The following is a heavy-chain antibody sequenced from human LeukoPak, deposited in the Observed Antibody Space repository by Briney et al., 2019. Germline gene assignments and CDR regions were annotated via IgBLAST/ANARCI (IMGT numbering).Heavy chain of an antibody. CDR2: IYYSGST. J-gene: IGHJ6*02. CDR3: ARDLHYYVAMDV. Sequence: TSETLSLTCTVSGGSISSYYWSWIRQPPGKGLEWIGYIYYSGSTNYNPSLKSRVTISVDTSKNQFPLKLSSVTAADTAVYYCARDLHYYVAMDVWGQGTAVTVSS. V-gene: IGHV4-59*01. CDR1: GGSISSYY. D-gene: IGHD3-16*01.